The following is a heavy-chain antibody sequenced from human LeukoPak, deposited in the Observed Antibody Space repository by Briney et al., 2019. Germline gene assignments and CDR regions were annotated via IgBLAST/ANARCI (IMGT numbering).Heavy chain of an antibody. J-gene: IGHJ5*02. V-gene: IGHV3-23*01. Sequence: GGSLRLSCAASGLTFSSYAMSGVRQAPRKGLEWVSAISGSGGSTYYADSVKGRFTISRDNSKNTLYLQMNSLRAEDTAVYYCAKGTTLSARGWFDPWGQGTLVTVSS. CDR2: ISGSGGST. CDR1: GLTFSSYA. CDR3: AKGTTLSARGWFDP. D-gene: IGHD1-14*01.